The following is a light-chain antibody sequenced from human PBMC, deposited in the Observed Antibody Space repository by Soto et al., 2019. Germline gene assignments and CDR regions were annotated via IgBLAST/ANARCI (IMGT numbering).Light chain of an antibody. Sequence: QSALTQPASVSGSPGQSIAISCSGTSSDVGAYNCVSWYQQHSGKAPKLMIYDVNYRPSGISDRFSASKSGNTATLTISRLQAEDEADYYCSSYTTSSSYVFGSGTKVTVL. CDR2: DVN. J-gene: IGLJ1*01. CDR3: SSYTTSSSYV. CDR1: SSDVGAYNC. V-gene: IGLV2-14*01.